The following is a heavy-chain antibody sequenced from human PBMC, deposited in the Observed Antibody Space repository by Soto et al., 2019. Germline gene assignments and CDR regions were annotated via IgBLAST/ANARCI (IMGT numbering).Heavy chain of an antibody. CDR1: GFTFNTYG. J-gene: IGHJ4*02. CDR3: ARGNYGGVLDY. D-gene: IGHD4-17*01. V-gene: IGHV3-33*01. CDR2: IWYDGSNK. Sequence: QVQLVESGGGVVQPGRSLRLSCEASGFTFNTYGMHWVRQAPGKGLEWVAVIWYDGSNKYYGDFVNGRFTISRDKSKNTLNQHMNSLSAEDTAVYCCARGNYGGVLDYWGQGTLVTVSS.